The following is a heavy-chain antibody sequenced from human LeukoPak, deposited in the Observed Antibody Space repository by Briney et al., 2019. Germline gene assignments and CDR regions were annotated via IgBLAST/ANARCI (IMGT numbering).Heavy chain of an antibody. Sequence: GASVKVSCKASGYTFTGYYMHWVRQAPGQRFEWMGWINPNSGGTYYPQKFQGRVTMTRDTSISTAYMELSSLTSDDTAVYYCARDERVVIAPRASVWYFDLWGRGALVTVSS. CDR2: INPNSGGT. CDR3: ARDERVVIAPRASVWYFDL. J-gene: IGHJ2*01. D-gene: IGHD2-21*01. CDR1: GYTFTGYY. V-gene: IGHV1-2*02.